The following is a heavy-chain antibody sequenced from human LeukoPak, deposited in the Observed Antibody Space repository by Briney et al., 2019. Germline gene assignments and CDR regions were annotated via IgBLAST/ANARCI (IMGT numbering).Heavy chain of an antibody. D-gene: IGHD4-17*01. V-gene: IGHV7-4-1*02. CDR2: INTNTGTP. CDR3: ARRASHDYGDYEVPNAFDI. CDR1: GYTFTTYA. J-gene: IGHJ3*02. Sequence: ASVKVSCKASGYTFTTYAMNWVRQAPGQGLEWMGWINTNTGTPTYAQGFTGRFVFSLDTSVSTAYLQISSLKAEDTAMYYCARRASHDYGDYEVPNAFDIWGQGTMVTVSS.